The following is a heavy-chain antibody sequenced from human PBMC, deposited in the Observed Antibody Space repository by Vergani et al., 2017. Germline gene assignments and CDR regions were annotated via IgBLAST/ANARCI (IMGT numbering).Heavy chain of an antibody. J-gene: IGHJ1*01. CDR1: GFTFSSYG. V-gene: IGHV3-30*18. D-gene: IGHD2-15*01. CDR2: ISYDGSKK. CDR3: AKCPGSGGSCFHFQH. Sequence: QVQLVESGGGVVQPGRSLRLSCAASGFTFSSYGMHWVRQAPGKGLEWVAVISYDGSKKYYADSLKGRFTISRDTSKNTLYLQMNSLRAEDTAVYYCAKCPGSGGSCFHFQHWGQGTLVTVSS.